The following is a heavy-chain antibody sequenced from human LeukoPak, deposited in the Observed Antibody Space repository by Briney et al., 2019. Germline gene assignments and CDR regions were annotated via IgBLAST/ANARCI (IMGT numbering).Heavy chain of an antibody. CDR3: AKDTRHQLLLPPFDY. D-gene: IGHD2-2*01. Sequence: GGSLRLSCAASGFTFSSYAMGWVRQAQGKGLEWVSAISGSGGSTYYADSVKGRFTISRDNSKNTLYLQMNSLRAEDTAVYYCAKDTRHQLLLPPFDYWGQGTLVTVSS. V-gene: IGHV3-23*01. CDR2: ISGSGGST. J-gene: IGHJ4*02. CDR1: GFTFSSYA.